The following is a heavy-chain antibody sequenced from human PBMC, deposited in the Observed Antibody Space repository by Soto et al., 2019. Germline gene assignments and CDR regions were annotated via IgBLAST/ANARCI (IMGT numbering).Heavy chain of an antibody. V-gene: IGHV3-33*01. CDR2: IWYDGSNK. J-gene: IGHJ5*02. D-gene: IGHD6-19*01. Sequence: GGSMRLSCAASGFTLRSYGMHWVRQAPGKGLEWVAVIWYDGSNKYYADSVKGRFTISRDNSKNTLYLQMNSLRAEDTAVYYCARDGRIAVNNWFDPWGQGTLVTVSS. CDR1: GFTLRSYG. CDR3: ARDGRIAVNNWFDP.